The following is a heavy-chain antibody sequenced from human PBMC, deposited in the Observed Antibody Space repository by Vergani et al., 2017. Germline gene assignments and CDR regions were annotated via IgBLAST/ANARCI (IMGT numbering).Heavy chain of an antibody. CDR1: GDSISSGDYY. Sequence: QVQLQESGPGLVKPSQTLSLTCSVSGDSISSGDYYWTWIRLSPGKGLEWIGYMFHSATTYYNPSLKSRLRLSVDTSKNQFSLQLTSLTAADTAVYYCARRTGYSSGFDHWGQGVLVTVSS. D-gene: IGHD6-25*01. CDR3: ARRTGYSSGFDH. J-gene: IGHJ5*02. CDR2: MFHSATT. V-gene: IGHV4-30-4*08.